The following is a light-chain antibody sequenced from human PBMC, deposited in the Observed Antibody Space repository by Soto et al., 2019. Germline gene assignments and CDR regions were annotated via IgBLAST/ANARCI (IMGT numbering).Light chain of an antibody. CDR3: QQRSNR. CDR1: QSVSRS. J-gene: IGKJ4*01. V-gene: IGKV3-11*01. Sequence: EIVLTQSPATLSLSPGDRAVLSCRASQSVSRSLTWYQHKPGQAPRLLIYDASTRATGIPRRFSGSGSGTDFTLTISSLEPEDFAVYYCQQRSNRFXGGTKVDIK. CDR2: DAS.